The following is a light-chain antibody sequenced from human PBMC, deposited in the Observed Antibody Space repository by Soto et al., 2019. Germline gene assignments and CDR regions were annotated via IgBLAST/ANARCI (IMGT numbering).Light chain of an antibody. V-gene: IGKV3-20*01. J-gene: IGKJ1*01. CDR1: QSVSSNF. CDR2: GAS. CDR3: QQYETSPRT. Sequence: SSQSPGTLSLSPGERTTLSCRASQSVSSNFLDWYQQKPGQAPRLLIYGASSRATGIPDRFSGSGSGTDFTLTISRLEPEDFAVYYCQQYETSPRTFGQGTKVDIK.